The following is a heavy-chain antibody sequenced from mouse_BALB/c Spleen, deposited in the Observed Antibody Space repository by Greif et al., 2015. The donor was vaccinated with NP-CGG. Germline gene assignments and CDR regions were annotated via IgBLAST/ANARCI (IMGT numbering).Heavy chain of an antibody. D-gene: IGHD1-1*01. V-gene: IGHV2-6-7*01. Sequence: VMLVESGPGLVAPSQSLSITCTVSGFSLTGYGVNWVRQPPGKGLEWLGMIWGDGSTDYNSALKSRLSISKDNSKSXVFVKMNSLQTDDTARNDWDIDGSSHWYFDVGGAGTTGT. CDR1: GFSLTGYG. J-gene: IGHJ1*01. CDR2: IWGDGST. CDR3: DIDGSSHWYFDV.